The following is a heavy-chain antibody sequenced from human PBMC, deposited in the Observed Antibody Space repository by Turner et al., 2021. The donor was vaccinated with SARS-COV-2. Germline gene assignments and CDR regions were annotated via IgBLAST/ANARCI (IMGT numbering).Heavy chain of an antibody. CDR3: AKADRVMIVVVITLFDY. V-gene: IGHV3-33*06. D-gene: IGHD3-22*01. CDR2: IWNDGSQK. CDR1: GITFSSHG. J-gene: IGHJ4*02. Sequence: QVQLVESGGGVVQPGRSLRLSCAASGITFSSHGMHWVRQAPGKGLEWVAVIWNDGSQKYYADSVKGRFTISRDNSKNTLYLQMNSLRAEDTAVYYCAKADRVMIVVVITLFDYWGQETLVTVSS.